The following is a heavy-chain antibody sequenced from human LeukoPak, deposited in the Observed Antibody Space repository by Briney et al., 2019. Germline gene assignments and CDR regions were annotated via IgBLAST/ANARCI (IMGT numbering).Heavy chain of an antibody. D-gene: IGHD1-26*01. CDR2: MNIDGSER. J-gene: IGHJ4*02. Sequence: GGSLRLSCAASGFTFSNYWMGWVRQAPGKRPEWVANMNIDGSERYYADSVKGRFSISRDNARNSVYLQMASLRVEDTAVYYCARDPVEWELLLDYWGQGTLVTVSS. CDR1: GFTFSNYW. V-gene: IGHV3-7*01. CDR3: ARDPVEWELLLDY.